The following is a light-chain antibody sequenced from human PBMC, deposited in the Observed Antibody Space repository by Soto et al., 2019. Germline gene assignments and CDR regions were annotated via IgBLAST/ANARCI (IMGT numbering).Light chain of an antibody. CDR1: QSVTTSY. J-gene: IGKJ1*01. V-gene: IGKV3-20*01. CDR3: HQYGDSPQT. CDR2: GTS. Sequence: EIVLTQSPGTLSLSPGERATLSCRTSQSVTTSYLAWYQQKPGQAPRLLIYGTSNRATGIPDRFSGSGSATDFTLTISRLEPEDFAVYYCHQYGDSPQTCGQGTKVDIK.